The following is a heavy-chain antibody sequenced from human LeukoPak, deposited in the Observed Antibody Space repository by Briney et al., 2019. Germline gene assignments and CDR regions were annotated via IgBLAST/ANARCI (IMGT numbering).Heavy chain of an antibody. CDR3: AKVEGYDSSGLYSDGFHD. CDR2: TSGRGGGT. V-gene: IGHV3-23*01. Sequence: GGSLRLSCAVSGFTFSNYAMSWVRQAPGKGLKWISVTSGRGGGTDEADSGRGRLTISRTNSRDTPYLQMYSLRVKDKAIYYCAKVEGYDSSGLYSDGFHDWGQGTMVAVSS. D-gene: IGHD3-22*01. J-gene: IGHJ3*01. CDR1: GFTFSNYA.